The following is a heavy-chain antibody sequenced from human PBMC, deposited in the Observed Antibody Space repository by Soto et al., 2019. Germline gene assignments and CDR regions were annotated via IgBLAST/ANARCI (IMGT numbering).Heavy chain of an antibody. CDR1: GFTFSSYS. CDR2: ISSSSSYI. V-gene: IGHV3-21*01. D-gene: IGHD2-21*02. CDR3: AREALYCGGDCYTPDY. Sequence: GSLRLSCAACGFTFSSYSMNWVRQAPGKGLEWVSSISSSSSYIYYADSVKGRFTISRDNAKNSLYLQMDSLRAEDTAVYYCAREALYCGGDCYTPDYWGQGTLVTASS. J-gene: IGHJ4*02.